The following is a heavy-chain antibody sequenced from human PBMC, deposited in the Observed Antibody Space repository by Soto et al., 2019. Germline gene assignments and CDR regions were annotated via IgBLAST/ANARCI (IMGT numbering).Heavy chain of an antibody. J-gene: IGHJ5*02. D-gene: IGHD6-19*01. CDR1: GYTFTGYY. V-gene: IGHV1-2*04. CDR2: INPNSGGT. CDR3: ARAILGPQWLANNNWFDP. Sequence: QVQLVQSGAEVKKPGASVKVSCKASGYTFTGYYMHWVRQAPGQGLEWMGWINPNSGGTNYAQKFQGWVTMTRDTSISTAYMELSRLRSDDTAVYYCARAILGPQWLANNNWFDPWGQGTLVTVSS.